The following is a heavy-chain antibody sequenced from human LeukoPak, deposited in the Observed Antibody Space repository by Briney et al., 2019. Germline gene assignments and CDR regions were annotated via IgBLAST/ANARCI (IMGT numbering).Heavy chain of an antibody. CDR1: GFTFSSYW. CDR3: ASPPYGYYYYYMDV. CDR2: IKQDGSEK. J-gene: IGHJ6*03. Sequence: GGSLRLPCAASGFTFSSYWMSWVRQAPGKGLEWVANIKQDGSEKYYVDSVKGRFTISRDNAKNSLYLQMNSLRAEDTAVYYCASPPYGYYYYYMDVWGKGTTVTVSS. D-gene: IGHD3-16*01. V-gene: IGHV3-7*01.